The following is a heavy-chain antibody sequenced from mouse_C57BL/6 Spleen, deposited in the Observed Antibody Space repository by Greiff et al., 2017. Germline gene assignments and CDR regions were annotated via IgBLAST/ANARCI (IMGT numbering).Heavy chain of an antibody. Sequence: QVQLKQSGTELVKPGASVKLSCKASGYTFTSYWMHWVKQRPGQGLEWIGNINPSNGGTNYNEKFKSKATLTVDKSSSTAYMQLSSLTSEDSAVYYCARERAKKRAMDYWGQGTSVTVSS. V-gene: IGHV1-53*01. CDR3: ARERAKKRAMDY. J-gene: IGHJ4*01. D-gene: IGHD3-1*01. CDR1: GYTFTSYW. CDR2: INPSNGGT.